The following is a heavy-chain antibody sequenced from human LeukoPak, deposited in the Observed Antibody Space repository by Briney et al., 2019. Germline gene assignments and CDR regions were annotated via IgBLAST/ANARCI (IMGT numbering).Heavy chain of an antibody. V-gene: IGHV3-21*01. D-gene: IGHD6-13*01. J-gene: IGHJ6*02. CDR1: GFIFSSYS. CDR2: ISSNSRYI. Sequence: GGSLSLSCAASGFIFSSYSMNWVRPAPGKGLAWVSSISSNSRYIYYADSVKGRFTISRDNAKNSLYLQMNSLRAEDTAVYYCARRDSWPRYYYGMDVWGQGTTVTVSS. CDR3: ARRDSWPRYYYGMDV.